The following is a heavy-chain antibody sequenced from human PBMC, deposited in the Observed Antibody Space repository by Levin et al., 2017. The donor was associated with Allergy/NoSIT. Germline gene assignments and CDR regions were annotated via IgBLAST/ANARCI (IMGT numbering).Heavy chain of an antibody. CDR2: IKQDGSEK. CDR3: ASGDDFDY. J-gene: IGHJ4*02. Sequence: GGSLRLSCAASGFTFRNSWMSWVRQAPGKGLEWVANIKQDGSEKYYVDSVKGRFTISRDNAKNSLYLQMSSLRAEDTAVYFCASGDDFDYWGQGTLVTVSS. D-gene: IGHD3-10*01. V-gene: IGHV3-7*02. CDR1: GFTFRNSW.